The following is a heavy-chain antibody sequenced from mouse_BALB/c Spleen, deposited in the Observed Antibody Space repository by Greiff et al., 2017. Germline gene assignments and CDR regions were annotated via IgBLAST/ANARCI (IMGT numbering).Heavy chain of an antibody. J-gene: IGHJ1*01. D-gene: IGHD2-4*01. CDR2: IRNKANGYTT. CDR1: GFTFTDYY. CDR3: ARDERLRRDWYFDV. Sequence: DVKLVESGGGLVQPGGSLRLSCATSGFTFTDYYMSWVRQPPGKALEWLGFIRNKANGYTTEYSASVKGRFTISRDNSQSILYLQMNTLRAEDSATDYCARDERLRRDWYFDVWGAGTTVTVSA. V-gene: IGHV7-3*02.